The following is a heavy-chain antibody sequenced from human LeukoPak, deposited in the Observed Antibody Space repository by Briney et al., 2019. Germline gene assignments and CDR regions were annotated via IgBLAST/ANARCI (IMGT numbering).Heavy chain of an antibody. J-gene: IGHJ4*02. CDR3: ARVKGTTVVTAHYYFDY. Sequence: ASVKVSCKASGGTFSNYAISWVRQAPGQGLEWMGGIIPIFGTANYAQKFRGRVTITADKSTRTAYMELSSLRSEDTAVYYCARVKGTTVVTAHYYFDYWGQGTLVTVSS. D-gene: IGHD4-23*01. CDR1: GGTFSNYA. V-gene: IGHV1-69*06. CDR2: IIPIFGTA.